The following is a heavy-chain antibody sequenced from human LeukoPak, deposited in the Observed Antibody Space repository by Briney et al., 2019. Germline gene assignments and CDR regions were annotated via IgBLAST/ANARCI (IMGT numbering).Heavy chain of an antibody. CDR1: GFTFSSYD. CDR2: IGTAGDT. D-gene: IGHD6-19*01. J-gene: IGHJ4*02. CDR3: ARGSYSSGWFNFDY. V-gene: IGHV3-13*01. Sequence: GGSLRLSCAASGFTFSSYDMHWVRQATGKGLEWVSAIGTAGDTYYPGSVKGRFTISRENAKNSLYLQMNSLRAGDTAVYYCARGSYSSGWFNFDYWGQGTLVTVSS.